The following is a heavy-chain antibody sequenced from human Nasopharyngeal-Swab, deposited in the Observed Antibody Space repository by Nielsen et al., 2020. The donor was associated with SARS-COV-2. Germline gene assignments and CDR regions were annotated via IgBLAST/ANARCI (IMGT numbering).Heavy chain of an antibody. CDR3: ARDLKLYDILTGYYKGPLDY. CDR2: TSSSSSYI. CDR1: GFTFSSYS. D-gene: IGHD3-9*01. V-gene: IGHV3-21*01. J-gene: IGHJ4*02. Sequence: GESLKISCAASGFTFSSYSMNWVRQAPGKGLEWVSSTSSSSSYIYYADSVKGRFTISRDNAKNSLCLQMNSLRAEDTAVYYCARDLKLYDILTGYYKGPLDYWGQGTLVTVSS.